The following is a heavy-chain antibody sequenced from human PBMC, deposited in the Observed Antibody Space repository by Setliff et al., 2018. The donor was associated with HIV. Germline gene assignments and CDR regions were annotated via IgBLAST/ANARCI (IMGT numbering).Heavy chain of an antibody. D-gene: IGHD4-17*01. Sequence: SLRLSCATSGFNFTTYWMSWVRQAPGKGLEWVANIKQDGSEKYYVDSVRGRFTISRDNANNSLYLQMNSLRLEDTAVYYCARGGTTSWNFWGQGTPVTVSS. V-gene: IGHV3-7*01. CDR3: ARGGTTSWNF. CDR2: IKQDGSEK. J-gene: IGHJ4*02. CDR1: GFNFTTYW.